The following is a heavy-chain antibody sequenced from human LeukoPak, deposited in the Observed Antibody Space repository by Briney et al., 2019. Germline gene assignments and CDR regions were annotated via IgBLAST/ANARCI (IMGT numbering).Heavy chain of an antibody. D-gene: IGHD3-10*02. J-gene: IGHJ6*04. CDR3: AELGITMIGGV. Sequence: GGSLRLSCAASGFTFSSYEMNWVRQAPGKGLEWVSYISSSGSTIYYADSVKGRFTISRDNAKNSMYLQMNSLRAEDTAVYYCAELGITMIGGVWGKGTTVTISS. V-gene: IGHV3-48*03. CDR2: ISSSGSTI. CDR1: GFTFSSYE.